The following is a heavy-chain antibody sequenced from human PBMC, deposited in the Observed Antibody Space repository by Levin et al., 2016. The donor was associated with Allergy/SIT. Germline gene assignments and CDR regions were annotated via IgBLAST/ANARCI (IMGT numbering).Heavy chain of an antibody. V-gene: IGHV3-49*04. Sequence: GESLKISCTASGFTFGDYAMSWVRQAPGKGLEWVGFIRSKAYGGTTEYAASVKGRFTISRDDSKSIAYLQMNSLKTEDTAVYYCTRDLIGHEGYYGMDVWGQGTTVTVSS. J-gene: IGHJ6*02. CDR1: GFTFGDYA. CDR3: TRDLIGHEGYYGMDV. CDR2: IRSKAYGGTT.